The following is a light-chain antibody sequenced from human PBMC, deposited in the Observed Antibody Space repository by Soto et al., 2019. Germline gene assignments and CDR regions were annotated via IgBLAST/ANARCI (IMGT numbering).Light chain of an antibody. CDR2: GNS. CDR3: QPYDSSLSGSV. V-gene: IGLV1-40*01. Sequence: QSVLTQPPSVSGAPGQRVTISCTGSSSNIGAGYDVHWYQQLPGTAPKLLIYGNSNRPSGVPDRFSGSKSGTSACLAITGLQAEDEADYYCQPYDSSLSGSVFGGGTKLTVL. J-gene: IGLJ3*02. CDR1: SSNIGAGYD.